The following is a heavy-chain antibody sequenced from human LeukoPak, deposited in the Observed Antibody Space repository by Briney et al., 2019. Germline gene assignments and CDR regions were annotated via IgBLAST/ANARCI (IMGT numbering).Heavy chain of an antibody. Sequence: PSETLSLTCAVYGGSFSGYYWSWIRQPPGKGLEWIGEINHSGSTNYNPSLKSRVTISVDTSKNQFSLKLSSVTAADTAVYYCARGLPGSDTMVRGVMKGWFDXWGQGTLVTVS. D-gene: IGHD3-10*01. CDR1: GGSFSGYY. J-gene: IGHJ5*02. CDR3: ARGLPGSDTMVRGVMKGWFDX. V-gene: IGHV4-34*01. CDR2: INHSGST.